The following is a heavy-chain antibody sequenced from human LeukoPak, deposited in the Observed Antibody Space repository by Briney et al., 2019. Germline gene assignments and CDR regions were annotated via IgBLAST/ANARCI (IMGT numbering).Heavy chain of an antibody. CDR3: AREVGRPGFWYFDL. Sequence: PGGSLRLSCAASGFTFSSYSMNWVRQAPGKGLEWVSYISSSSSTIYYADSVKGRFTISRENAKNSLYLQMNSLRAGDTAMYYCAREVGRPGFWYFDLWGRGTLVTVSS. CDR1: GFTFSSYS. J-gene: IGHJ2*01. CDR2: ISSSSSTI. D-gene: IGHD5-12*01. V-gene: IGHV3-48*01.